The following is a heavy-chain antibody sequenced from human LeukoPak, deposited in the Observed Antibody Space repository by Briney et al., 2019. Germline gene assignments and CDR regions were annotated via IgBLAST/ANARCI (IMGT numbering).Heavy chain of an antibody. V-gene: IGHV4-34*01. J-gene: IGHJ5*02. Sequence: PSETLSLTCAVYGGSFSGFHWNWIRQPPGKGLEWIGKINHSGSTNYNPSLKSRVTISVDTSKNQFSLKLSSVTAADTAVYYCARVKTVDIVAPIRFKEGCWSDPWGQGTLVTVSS. D-gene: IGHD5-12*01. CDR1: GGSFSGFH. CDR2: INHSGST. CDR3: ARVKTVDIVAPIRFKEGCWSDP.